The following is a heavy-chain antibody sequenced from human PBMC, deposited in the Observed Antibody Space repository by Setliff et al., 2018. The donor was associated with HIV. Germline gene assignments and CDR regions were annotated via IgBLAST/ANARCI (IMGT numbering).Heavy chain of an antibody. D-gene: IGHD6-13*01. V-gene: IGHV3-48*01. CDR3: ARDRTVGSGFSSSWFYDY. J-gene: IGHJ4*02. CDR1: GFTFSSYS. CDR2: ISSSSGTI. Sequence: PGGSLRLSCAASGFTFSSYSMNWVRQVPGKGLGWVSFISSSSGTIYYADSVKGRFTISRDNAKNSLYLQMKSLRAEDTAVYYCARDRTVGSGFSSSWFYDYWGQGTLVTVSS.